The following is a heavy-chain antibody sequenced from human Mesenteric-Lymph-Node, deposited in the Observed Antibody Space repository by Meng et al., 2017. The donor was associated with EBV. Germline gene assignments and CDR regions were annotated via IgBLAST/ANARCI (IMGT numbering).Heavy chain of an antibody. D-gene: IGHD3-10*01. J-gene: IGHJ4*02. Sequence: HIPWMESGPSVLKHPRTLTVTRTLSGFTLSTSGMAVGWVRQPPGKAPEWLALIFWDDDERYSPSLKSRLTTSRDTSENQVVLTMTNMAPEDTATYYCARIWITLDHWGQGALVTVSS. V-gene: IGHV2-5*02. CDR1: GFTLSTSGMA. CDR2: IFWDDDE. CDR3: ARIWITLDH.